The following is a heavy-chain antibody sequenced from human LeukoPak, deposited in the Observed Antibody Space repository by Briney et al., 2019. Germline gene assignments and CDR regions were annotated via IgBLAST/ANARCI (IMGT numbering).Heavy chain of an antibody. CDR2: IDHSGNT. D-gene: IGHD1-26*01. CDR1: GGSFNDYH. V-gene: IGHV4-34*01. J-gene: IGHJ6*03. Sequence: PSETLSLTCAVYGGSFNDYHWTWIRQPPEKGLEWMGEIDHSGNTKYNPSLKSRGTISLDTPKNQFSLKLSAVTAADTAVYYCVSRRGSYYGRYYYHYMDVWGKGTTVTVAS. CDR3: VSRRGSYYGRYYYHYMDV.